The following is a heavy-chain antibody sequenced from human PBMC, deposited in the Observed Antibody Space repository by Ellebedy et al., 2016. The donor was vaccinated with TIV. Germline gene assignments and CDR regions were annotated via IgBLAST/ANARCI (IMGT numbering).Heavy chain of an antibody. CDR1: GFPFSSAW. CDR3: TTDACARTSCRYQDFDY. V-gene: IGHV3-15*01. CDR2: IKPKTDGETK. D-gene: IGHD2-2*01. J-gene: IGHJ4*02. Sequence: GGSLRLSCAASGFPFSSAWMSWVRQLPGKGLEWVARIKPKTDGETKDYFATVKGRRFTISRDDSRNTVYLQVNSLKAEDSAVYYCTTDACARTSCRYQDFDYWGRGALVTVSS.